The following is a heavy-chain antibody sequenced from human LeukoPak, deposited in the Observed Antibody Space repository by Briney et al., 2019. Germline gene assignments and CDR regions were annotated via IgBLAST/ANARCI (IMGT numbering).Heavy chain of an antibody. J-gene: IGHJ5*02. D-gene: IGHD2-2*01. Sequence: GASVKVSCKASGYTFTGYYMHWVRQAPGQGLEWMGRINPNSGGTNYAQKFQGRVTMTRDTSISTAYMELSRLRSDDTAVYYCATSGYCSSTSCSNWFDPWGQGTLVTVSS. CDR3: ATSGYCSSTSCSNWFDP. CDR1: GYTFTGYY. CDR2: INPNSGGT. V-gene: IGHV1-2*06.